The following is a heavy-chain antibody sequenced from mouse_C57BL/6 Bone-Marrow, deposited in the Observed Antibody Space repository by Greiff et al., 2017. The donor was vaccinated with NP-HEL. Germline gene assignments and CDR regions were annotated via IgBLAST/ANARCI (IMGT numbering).Heavy chain of an antibody. CDR2: IDPSDSYT. CDR1: GYTFTSYW. D-gene: IGHD3-2*02. Sequence: QVQLQQPGAELVKPGASVKLSCKASGYTFTSYWMQWVKQRPGQGLEWIGEIDPSDSYTNYNQKFKGKATLTVDTSSRTAYMQLSSLTSEDSAVYYCERDSSSGFLAYWGQGTLVTVSA. CDR3: ERDSSSGFLAY. J-gene: IGHJ3*01. V-gene: IGHV1-50*01.